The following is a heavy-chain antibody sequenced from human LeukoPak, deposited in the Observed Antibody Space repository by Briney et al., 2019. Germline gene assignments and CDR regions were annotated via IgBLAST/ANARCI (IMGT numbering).Heavy chain of an antibody. Sequence: ASVKVSCKASGYTFTGYYMHWVRQAPGQGLEWMGWIKPNSGGTNYAQKFQGRVTMTRDTSISTAYMELSRLRSDDTAVYYCAREYYDILTGYTDAFDIWGQGTMVTVSS. D-gene: IGHD3-9*01. J-gene: IGHJ3*02. CDR3: AREYYDILTGYTDAFDI. V-gene: IGHV1-2*02. CDR1: GYTFTGYY. CDR2: IKPNSGGT.